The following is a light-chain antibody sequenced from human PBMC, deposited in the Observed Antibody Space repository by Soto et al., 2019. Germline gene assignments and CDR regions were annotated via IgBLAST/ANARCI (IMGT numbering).Light chain of an antibody. CDR2: EVT. V-gene: IGLV2-8*01. CDR3: SSYGGSNNLL. J-gene: IGLJ2*01. CDR1: SSDVGGYNY. Sequence: QSALTQPPSASGSPGHSVTISCTGTSSDVGGYNYVSWYQQHPGKAPKLMIFEVTKRPSGVPDRFSGSKSGNTASLTVSGLQAEDEADYYCSSYGGSNNLLFGGGTKLTVL.